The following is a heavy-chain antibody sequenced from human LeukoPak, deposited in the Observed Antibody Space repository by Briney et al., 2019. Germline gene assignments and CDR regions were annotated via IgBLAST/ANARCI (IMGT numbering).Heavy chain of an antibody. CDR2: IYYSGGT. J-gene: IGHJ4*03. CDR1: GGSISGYY. CDR3: ARLVSGVGYFDY. D-gene: IGHD6-19*01. V-gene: IGHV4-59*08. Sequence: SQTLSLTCTVSGGSISGYYWSWIRQPPGKGLEWMGYIYYSGGTSYNPSLKSRVTISVDTSKNQFSLKLSSVTAADTAVYYCARLVSGVGYFDYWGQGSLVTVSS.